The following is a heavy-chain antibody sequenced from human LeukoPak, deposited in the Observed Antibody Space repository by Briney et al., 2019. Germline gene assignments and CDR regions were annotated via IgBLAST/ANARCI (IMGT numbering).Heavy chain of an antibody. D-gene: IGHD5-18*01. CDR2: IYHSGST. CDR1: GYSIGSGYY. CDR3: ARASETAMVTL. J-gene: IGHJ4*02. V-gene: IGHV4-38-2*02. Sequence: SETLSLTCTVSGYSIGSGYYWGWIRQPPGKGLEWIGSIYHSGSTYYNPSLKSRVTMLLDTSKNHISLKLTSVTAADTAIYFCARASETAMVTLWGQGTLVTVSS.